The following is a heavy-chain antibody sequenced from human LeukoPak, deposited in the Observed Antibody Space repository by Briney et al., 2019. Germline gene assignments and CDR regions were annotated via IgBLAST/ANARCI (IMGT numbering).Heavy chain of an antibody. CDR1: GFTFDDFA. CDR2: ISWDSGSI. V-gene: IGHV3-9*01. CDR3: GKDIGFSGRAYGI. Sequence: GGSLRLSCAASGFTFDDFAMHWVRQSPGKGLEWVAGISWDSGSIVYADSVQGRFTISRDNAKKTLFLQMNSLRAEDAALYYCGKDIGFSGRAYGIWGQGTVVTVSS. D-gene: IGHD3-3*02. J-gene: IGHJ3*02.